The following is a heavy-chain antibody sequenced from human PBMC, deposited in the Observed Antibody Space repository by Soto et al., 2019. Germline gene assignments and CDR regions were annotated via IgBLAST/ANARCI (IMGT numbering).Heavy chain of an antibody. CDR2: IWYDGSNK. CDR1: RFTFSSYG. D-gene: IGHD1-1*01. CDR3: ARGRNPSGWAG. J-gene: IGHJ4*02. Sequence: QVQLVESGGGVVQPGRSLRLSCAASRFTFSSYGMHWVRQAPGKGLEWVAVIWYDGSNKYYADSVKGRFTISRDNSKNTLYLQMNSLRAEDTAVYYCARGRNPSGWAGWGQGTLVTVSS. V-gene: IGHV3-33*01.